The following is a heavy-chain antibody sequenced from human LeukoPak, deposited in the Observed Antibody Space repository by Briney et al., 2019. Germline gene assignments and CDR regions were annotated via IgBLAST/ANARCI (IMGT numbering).Heavy chain of an antibody. CDR1: AFIFSGHW. J-gene: IGHJ4*02. Sequence: GSLRLSCEGSAFIFSGHWMNWVRQTPGKGLEWVASIKEDGSERQYVDSVKGRFSISRDNTKGSLFLQLDSLRAEDSAVYYCARAYYDSSGSSFDYWGQGTLVTVSS. CDR2: IKEDGSER. D-gene: IGHD3-22*01. CDR3: ARAYYDSSGSSFDY. V-gene: IGHV3-7*01.